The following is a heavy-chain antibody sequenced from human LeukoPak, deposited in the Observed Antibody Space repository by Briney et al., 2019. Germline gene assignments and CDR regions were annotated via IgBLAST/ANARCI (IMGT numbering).Heavy chain of an antibody. V-gene: IGHV3-74*01. CDR2: INSDGSWT. Sequence: GGSLRLSCAASGNYWMHWVRQAPGKGLVWVSHINSDGSWTSYADSVKGRFTISRDNSKNTLYLQMNSLRAEDTAVYYCARFGPYTYFDYWGQGTLVTVSS. J-gene: IGHJ4*02. CDR1: GNYW. CDR3: ARFGPYTYFDY. D-gene: IGHD1-14*01.